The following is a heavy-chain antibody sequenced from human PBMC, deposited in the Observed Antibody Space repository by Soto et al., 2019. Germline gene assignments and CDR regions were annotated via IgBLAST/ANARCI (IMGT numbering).Heavy chain of an antibody. D-gene: IGHD2-15*01. CDR1: GFTFSSCA. J-gene: IGHJ4*02. Sequence: GGSLRLSCSASGFTFSSCAMHWVRQAPGKGLEYVSGITSDGDNTYHADSVKGRFTISRDNSKNTLYLQMSSLRVEDTAIYYCVKGNQLLRYYFEYWGQGTPVTSPQ. CDR3: VKGNQLLRYYFEY. CDR2: ITSDGDNT. V-gene: IGHV3-64D*06.